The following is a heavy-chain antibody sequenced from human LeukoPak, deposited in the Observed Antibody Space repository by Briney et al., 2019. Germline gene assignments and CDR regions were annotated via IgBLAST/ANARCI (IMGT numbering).Heavy chain of an antibody. J-gene: IGHJ4*02. Sequence: ASVKVSCKASGGTFSSYAISWVRQAPGQGLEWMGRIIPILGIANYAQKFQGRVTITADKSTSTAYMELSSLRSEDTAVYYCARDHYDSSGYYPNEFDYWGQGTLVTVSS. CDR1: GGTFSSYA. CDR2: IIPILGIA. D-gene: IGHD3-22*01. V-gene: IGHV1-69*04. CDR3: ARDHYDSSGYYPNEFDY.